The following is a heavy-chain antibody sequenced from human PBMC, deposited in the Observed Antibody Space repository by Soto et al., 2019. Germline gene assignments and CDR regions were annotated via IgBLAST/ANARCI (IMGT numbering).Heavy chain of an antibody. CDR3: ARATPYGWFDP. Sequence: PSETLSLTCTVSGGSISSGDYYWSWIRQPPGKGLEWIGYIYYSGSTYYNPSLKSRVTISVDTSKNQFSLKLSSVTAADTAVYNCARATPYGWFDPWGQGTLVTVSS. V-gene: IGHV4-30-4*01. J-gene: IGHJ5*02. CDR1: GGSISSGDYY. D-gene: IGHD4-17*01. CDR2: IYYSGST.